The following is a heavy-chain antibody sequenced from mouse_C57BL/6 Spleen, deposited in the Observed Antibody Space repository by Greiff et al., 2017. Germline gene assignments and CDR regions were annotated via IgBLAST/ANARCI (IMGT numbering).Heavy chain of an antibody. CDR3: ARLTAQATSMDY. Sequence: QVQLKQPGAELVRPGSSVKLSCKASGYTFTSYWMHWVKQRPIQGLEWIGNIDPSDSETHYNQKFKDKATLTVDKSSSTAYMQLSSLTSEDSAVYYCARLTAQATSMDYWGQGTSVTVSS. J-gene: IGHJ4*01. V-gene: IGHV1-52*01. CDR2: IDPSDSET. D-gene: IGHD3-2*02. CDR1: GYTFTSYW.